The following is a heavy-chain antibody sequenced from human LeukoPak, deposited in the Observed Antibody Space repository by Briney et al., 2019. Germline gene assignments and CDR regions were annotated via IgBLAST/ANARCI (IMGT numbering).Heavy chain of an antibody. CDR3: ASQVNVYGSGSPFDP. Sequence: GASVKVSCKASGGTFSSYAISWVRQAPGQGLEWMGGIIPIFGTANYAQKFQGRVTITTDESTSTAYMELSSLRSEDTAVYYCASQVNVYGSGSPFDPWGQGTLVTVSS. V-gene: IGHV1-69*05. CDR2: IIPIFGTA. D-gene: IGHD3-10*01. CDR1: GGTFSSYA. J-gene: IGHJ5*02.